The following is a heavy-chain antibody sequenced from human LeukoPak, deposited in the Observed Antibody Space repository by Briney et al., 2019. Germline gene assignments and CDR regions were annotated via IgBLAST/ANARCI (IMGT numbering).Heavy chain of an antibody. J-gene: IGHJ4*02. V-gene: IGHV4-39*07. CDR3: ARTEQQPLLLDY. D-gene: IGHD6-13*01. CDR2: IYYSGST. CDR1: GGSISSSSYY. Sequence: PSGTLSLTCAVSGGSISSSSYYWGWIRQPPGKGLEWIGSIYYSGSTYYNPSLKSRVTISVDTSKNQFSLKLSSVTAADTAVYYCARTEQQPLLLDYWGQGTLVTVSS.